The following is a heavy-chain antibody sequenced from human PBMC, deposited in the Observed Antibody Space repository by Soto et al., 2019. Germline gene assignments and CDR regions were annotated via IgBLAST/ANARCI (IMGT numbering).Heavy chain of an antibody. CDR3: ARDHGGGGLTLEY. CDR1: GFIFSDYY. Sequence: QVHLEESGGGLVKPGGSLRLSCTASGFIFSDYYMSWIRQAPGKGLEWVSDISNSGRITHHADSVEGRFTISRDNAKDSLYLQMDRLRPEHSAIYYCARDHGGGGLTLEYWGQGTLVTVSS. V-gene: IGHV3-11*01. CDR2: ISNSGRIT. D-gene: IGHD3-16*01. J-gene: IGHJ4*02.